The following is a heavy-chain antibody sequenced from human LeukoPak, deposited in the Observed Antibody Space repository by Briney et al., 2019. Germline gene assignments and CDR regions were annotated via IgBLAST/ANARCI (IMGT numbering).Heavy chain of an antibody. CDR3: ARAAFESYYYGSGSYYNV. D-gene: IGHD3-10*01. CDR1: GYTFTGYY. Sequence: ASVKVSCKASGYTFTGYYMHWVRQAPGQGLEWMGWINPNSGGTNYAQKFQGRVTMTRDTSISTAYMKLSRLRSGDTAVYYCARAAFESYYYGSGSYYNVWGQGTLVTVSS. V-gene: IGHV1-2*02. CDR2: INPNSGGT. J-gene: IGHJ4*02.